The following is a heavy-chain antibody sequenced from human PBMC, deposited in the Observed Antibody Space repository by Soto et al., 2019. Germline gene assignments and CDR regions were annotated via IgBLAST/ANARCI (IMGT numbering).Heavy chain of an antibody. CDR1: GFTFSRYE. CDR2: ISSSGSTK. Sequence: GGSLRLSCVASGFTFSRYEMNWVRQAPGKGLEWVSYISSSGSTKYYADSVKGRFTISRDNAKNSLYLQMNSLRVEDTAVYYCARVGDGYNLNYWGQGTLVTVSS. D-gene: IGHD5-12*01. V-gene: IGHV3-48*03. J-gene: IGHJ4*02. CDR3: ARVGDGYNLNY.